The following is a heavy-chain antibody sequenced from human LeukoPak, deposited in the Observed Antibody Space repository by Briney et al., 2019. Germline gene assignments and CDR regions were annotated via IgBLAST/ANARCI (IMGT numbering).Heavy chain of an antibody. D-gene: IGHD3-3*01. CDR3: ARAATGITIFGVVTRFDY. V-gene: IGHV3-48*01. Sequence: GGSLRLSCAASGFTFSSYSMNWVRQAPGKGLEWVSYISSSSSTIYYADSVKGRFTISRDNAKNSLYLQMDSLRAEDTAVYYCARAATGITIFGVVTRFDYWGQGTVVTVSS. J-gene: IGHJ4*02. CDR1: GFTFSSYS. CDR2: ISSSSSTI.